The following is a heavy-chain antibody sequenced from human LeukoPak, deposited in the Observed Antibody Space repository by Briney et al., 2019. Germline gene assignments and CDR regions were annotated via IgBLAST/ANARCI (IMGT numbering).Heavy chain of an antibody. J-gene: IGHJ4*02. V-gene: IGHV1-46*01. CDR3: ARDFSSGYSVY. CDR2: INPSGGST. CDR1: GYTFTGYY. Sequence: ASVKVSCKASGYTFTGYYMHWVRQAPGQGLEWMGIINPSGGSTSYAQKFQGRVTMTRDTSTSTVYMELSSLRSEDTAVYYCARDFSSGYSVYWGQGTLVTVSS. D-gene: IGHD3-22*01.